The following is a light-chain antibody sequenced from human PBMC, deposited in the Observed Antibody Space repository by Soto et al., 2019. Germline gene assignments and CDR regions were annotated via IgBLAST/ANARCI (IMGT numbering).Light chain of an antibody. CDR2: GNS. J-gene: IGLJ2*01. V-gene: IGLV1-40*01. CDR1: SSNIGAGYD. Sequence: QSVLTQPPSVSGAPGQRVTISCTGSSSNIGAGYDVHWYQQLPGTAPKLLIYGNSNRHSGVPDRFSGSKSGTSASLAITGLQAEDEADYYCQSYDSSPHVVFGGGTQLTVL. CDR3: QSYDSSPHVV.